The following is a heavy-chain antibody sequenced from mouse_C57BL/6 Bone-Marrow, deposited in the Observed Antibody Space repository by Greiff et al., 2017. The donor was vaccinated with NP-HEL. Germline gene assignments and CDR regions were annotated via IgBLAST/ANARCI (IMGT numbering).Heavy chain of an antibody. CDR2: ISSGSSTI. CDR3: ARRGGPEAY. J-gene: IGHJ3*01. Sequence: EVQLVESGGGLVKPGGSLKLSCAASGFTFSDYGMHWVRQAPEKGLEWVAYISSGSSTIYYADTVKGRFTITGDTATNTPFLKMTSLRSEDAARYYCARRGGPEAYWGQGTVVTVSA. D-gene: IGHD1-1*02. CDR1: GFTFSDYG. V-gene: IGHV5-17*01.